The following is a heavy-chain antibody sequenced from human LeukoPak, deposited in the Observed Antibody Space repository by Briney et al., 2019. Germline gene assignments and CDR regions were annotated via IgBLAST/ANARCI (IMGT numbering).Heavy chain of an antibody. D-gene: IGHD5-18*01. V-gene: IGHV1-46*01. Sequence: ASVTVSCKASGYSFTNYYMHWVRHAPGQGLEWMGIINPSGGSTSYAQKFQGRVTMTRDMSTSTVYMELSSLRSEDTAVYYCAREYSYGYPYFDYWGQGTLVTVSS. CDR3: AREYSYGYPYFDY. CDR2: INPSGGST. CDR1: GYSFTNYY. J-gene: IGHJ4*02.